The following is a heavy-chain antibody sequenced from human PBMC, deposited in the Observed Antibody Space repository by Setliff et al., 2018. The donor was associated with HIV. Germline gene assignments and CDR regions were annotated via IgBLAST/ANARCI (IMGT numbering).Heavy chain of an antibody. V-gene: IGHV4-39*07. CDR3: ARRPIAARQGWFDP. D-gene: IGHD6-6*01. CDR2: IYYGGST. J-gene: IGHJ5*02. CDR1: GGPISSSNYY. Sequence: SETLSLTCTVSGGPISSSNYYWSWIRQPPGKGLEWIGTIYYGGSTYYNAALKSRGSISADTSKNQFSLKLSSVTAADTAVYYCARRPIAARQGWFDPWGQGTLVTVSS.